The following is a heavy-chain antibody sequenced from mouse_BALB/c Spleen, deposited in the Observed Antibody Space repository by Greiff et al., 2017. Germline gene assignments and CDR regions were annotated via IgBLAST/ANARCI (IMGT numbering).Heavy chain of an antibody. D-gene: IGHD1-1*02. V-gene: IGHV5-9-4*01. Sequence: EVQGVESGGGLVQPGGSLKLSCAASGFTFSSYGMSWVRQTPDKRLEWVAEISSGGSYTYYPDTVTGRFTISRDNAKNTLYLEMSSLRSEDTAMYYCARDPGRGYAMDYWGQGTSVTVSS. J-gene: IGHJ4*01. CDR1: GFTFSSYG. CDR2: ISSGGSYT. CDR3: ARDPGRGYAMDY.